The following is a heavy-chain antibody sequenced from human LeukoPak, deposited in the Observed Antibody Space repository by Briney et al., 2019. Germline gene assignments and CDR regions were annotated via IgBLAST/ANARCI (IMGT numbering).Heavy chain of an antibody. J-gene: IGHJ4*02. CDR1: GYTFTSYG. CDR3: ARRSSSWYFSDY. Sequence: ASVKVSCKASGYTFTSYGISWVRQAPGQGLEWMGWISAYNGNTNYAQKLQGRVTMTTDTSTSTAYMELRSLRSDDTAAYYCARRSSSWYFSDYWGQGTLVTVSS. D-gene: IGHD6-13*01. V-gene: IGHV1-18*01. CDR2: ISAYNGNT.